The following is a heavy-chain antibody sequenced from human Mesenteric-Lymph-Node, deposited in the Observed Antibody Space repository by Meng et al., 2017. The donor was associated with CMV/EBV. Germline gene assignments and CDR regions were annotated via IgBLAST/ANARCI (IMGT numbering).Heavy chain of an antibody. D-gene: IGHD3-10*01. CDR1: GFTFSFYN. V-gene: IGHV3-30*04. J-gene: IGHJ4*02. CDR2: ISYDGSNK. Sequence: GESLKISCAASGFTFSFYNMHWVRQAPGKGLEWVAVISYDGSNKYYADSVKGRFTTSRDNSKNTLYLQMNSLRTEDTAVYYCARDSKRVPDYWGQGTLVTVSS. CDR3: ARDSKRVPDY.